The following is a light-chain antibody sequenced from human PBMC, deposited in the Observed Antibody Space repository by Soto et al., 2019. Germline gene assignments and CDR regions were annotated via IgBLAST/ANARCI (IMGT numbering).Light chain of an antibody. J-gene: IGKJ2*01. V-gene: IGKV2-28*01. Sequence: DIVMTQSPLSLSATPGEPASISCRSSQSLLHSNGKYYLDWYLQKPGQSPQLLIYLGSSRASGVPDRFSGSGYGTDFTLKISRVEAEDVGVYYCMQALGSRTFGQGTKLEIK. CDR2: LGS. CDR1: QSLLHSNGKYY. CDR3: MQALGSRT.